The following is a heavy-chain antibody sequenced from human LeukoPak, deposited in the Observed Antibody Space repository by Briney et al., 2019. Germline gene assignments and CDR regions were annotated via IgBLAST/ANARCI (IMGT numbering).Heavy chain of an antibody. J-gene: IGHJ4*02. V-gene: IGHV3-7*01. CDR2: IWEDGSQK. CDR1: GFTLSNYW. Sequence: GGSLRLSCAASGFTLSNYWMNWVRQAPGKGLEWVANIWEDGSQKYYVDSVKGRFTISRDNAKNSLYLQMNSLRAEDTAVYYCAREAQPFGLVTIDFDYWGQGTVVTVAS. D-gene: IGHD3-3*01. CDR3: AREAQPFGLVTIDFDY.